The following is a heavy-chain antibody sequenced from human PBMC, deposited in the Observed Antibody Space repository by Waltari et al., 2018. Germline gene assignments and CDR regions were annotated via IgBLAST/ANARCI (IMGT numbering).Heavy chain of an antibody. CDR2: IYYSGTT. CDR1: GGSLSRSSYY. CDR3: VRHWKRNGYRFDP. Sequence: QLQLQESGPTLVKPSETLSPPCTVPGGSLSRSSYYWGWIRQSPGKGLEWIGSIYYSGTTYYNPTLESRVTISGDTSKNQFSLKLSSVTAADTAVYYCVRHWKRNGYRFDPWGQGTLVTVSS. D-gene: IGHD5-12*01. V-gene: IGHV4-39*01. J-gene: IGHJ5*02.